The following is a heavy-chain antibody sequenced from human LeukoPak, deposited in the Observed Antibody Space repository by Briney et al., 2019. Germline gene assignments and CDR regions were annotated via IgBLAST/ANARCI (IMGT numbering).Heavy chain of an antibody. CDR2: ININTGNP. CDR3: ARESGWYPIDY. Sequence: ASVKVSCKASGGTFSTHAITWVRQAPGQGLEWMGWININTGNPTYAQGFTGRFVFSLDTSVSTAYLQISSLKAEDTAVYYCARESGWYPIDYWGQGTLVTVSS. J-gene: IGHJ4*02. D-gene: IGHD6-19*01. V-gene: IGHV7-4-1*02. CDR1: GGTFSTHA.